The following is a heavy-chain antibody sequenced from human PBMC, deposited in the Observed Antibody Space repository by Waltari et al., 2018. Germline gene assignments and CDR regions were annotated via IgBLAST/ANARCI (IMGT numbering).Heavy chain of an antibody. D-gene: IGHD1-1*01. CDR3: CSVQVPLAIAN. CDR1: CLTFSLSA. V-gene: IGHV3-23*01. J-gene: IGHJ4*02. CDR2: ISGGGGTT. Sequence: EVQLLESGGGLVQRGGSLRLSSAASCLTFSLSAMIWGRQAPGEGLGWVSSISGGGGTTEYADSLEGRFTVSRDNAKNTASLQMDSLRAEDTALYYCCSVQVPLAIANCGQGTLVTVAS.